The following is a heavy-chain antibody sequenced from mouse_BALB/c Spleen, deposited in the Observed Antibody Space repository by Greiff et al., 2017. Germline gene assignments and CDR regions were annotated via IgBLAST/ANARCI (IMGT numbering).Heavy chain of an antibody. D-gene: IGHD2-3*01. Sequence: DVMLVESGGGLVKPGGSLKLSCAASGFTFSSYAMSWVRQTPEKRLEWVATISSGGSYTYYPDSVKGRFTISRDNAKNTRYLQMSSLRSEDTAMYYCARRPYDYLDYWGQGTTLTVSS. CDR2: ISSGGSYT. CDR1: GFTFSSYA. CDR3: ARRPYDYLDY. J-gene: IGHJ2*01. V-gene: IGHV5-9-1*01.